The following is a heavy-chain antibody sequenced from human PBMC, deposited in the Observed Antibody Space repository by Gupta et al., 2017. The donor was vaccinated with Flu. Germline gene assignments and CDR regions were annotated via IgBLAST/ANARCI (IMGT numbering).Heavy chain of an antibody. Sequence: ADSVKGRFTISRDNAKSTLYLEMNSLRPDDTAFYXCXKDRRQXYGDQYYYYGMDVWGQGTTVTVSS. V-gene: IGHV3-9*01. D-gene: IGHD4-17*01. CDR3: XKDRRQXYGDQYYYYGMDV. J-gene: IGHJ6*02.